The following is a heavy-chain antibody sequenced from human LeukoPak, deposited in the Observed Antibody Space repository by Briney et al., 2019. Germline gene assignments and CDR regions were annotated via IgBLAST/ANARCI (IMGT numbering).Heavy chain of an antibody. CDR2: ISSSSSTI. V-gene: IGHV3-48*02. CDR1: GFTFSSYS. D-gene: IGHD2-2*01. Sequence: PGGSLRLSCAASGFTFSSYSMNWVRQAPGKGLEWVSYISSSSSTIYYADSVKGRFTISRDNAKNSLYLQMNSLRDEDTAVYYCARAPRKRIVVVPAANYYFDYWGQGTLVTVSS. CDR3: ARAPRKRIVVVPAANYYFDY. J-gene: IGHJ4*02.